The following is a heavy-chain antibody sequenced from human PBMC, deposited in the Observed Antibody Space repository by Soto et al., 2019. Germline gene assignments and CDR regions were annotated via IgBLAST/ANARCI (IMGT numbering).Heavy chain of an antibody. CDR2: ISGSGDGT. CDR1: GFSFTNYA. J-gene: IGHJ6*02. D-gene: IGHD1-26*01. V-gene: IGHV3-23*01. Sequence: EVQLLESGGGLVQPGGSLRLSCAASGFSFTNYAVTWVRQAPGKGLEWVSAISGSGDGTYYADSVRGRFTISRDNSKSTGHLQMNSLRAEDTAVYFCAKRVKSGSTSVVNAMDDWGQGTTVTVSS. CDR3: AKRVKSGSTSVVNAMDD.